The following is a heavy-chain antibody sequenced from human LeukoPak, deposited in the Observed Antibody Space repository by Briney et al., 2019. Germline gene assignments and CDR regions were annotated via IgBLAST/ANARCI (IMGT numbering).Heavy chain of an antibody. CDR1: GGSISSSSYY. V-gene: IGHV4-39*01. Sequence: PSETLSLTCTVSGGSISSSSYYWGWIRQPPGKGLEWIGSMYYSGSTYYNPSLKSRVTISVDTSKNQFSLKLSSVTAADTAVYYCARLTEQWQPGGDYWGQGTLVTVSS. D-gene: IGHD6-19*01. J-gene: IGHJ4*02. CDR2: MYYSGST. CDR3: ARLTEQWQPGGDY.